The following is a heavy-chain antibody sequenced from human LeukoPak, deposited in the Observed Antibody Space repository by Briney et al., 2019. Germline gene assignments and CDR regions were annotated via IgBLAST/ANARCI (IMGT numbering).Heavy chain of an antibody. V-gene: IGHV3-30*18. J-gene: IGHJ3*02. CDR3: AKGFWGSYRDLRSDAFDI. D-gene: IGHD3-16*02. CDR2: ISYDGSNK. Sequence: PGGSLRLSCAASEFTFSSYGMHWVRQAPGKGLEWVAVISYDGSNKFYADSVKGRFTISRDNSKNTLYLQMNSLRAEDTAVYYCAKGFWGSYRDLRSDAFDIWGQGTMVTVSS. CDR1: EFTFSSYG.